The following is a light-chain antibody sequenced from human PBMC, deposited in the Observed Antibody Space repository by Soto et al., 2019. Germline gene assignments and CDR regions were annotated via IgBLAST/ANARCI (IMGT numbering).Light chain of an antibody. CDR1: QSLLHITGDPF. CDR3: MQSTQLPPT. V-gene: IGKV2D-29*02. J-gene: IGKJ5*01. CDR2: EVS. Sequence: DVVMTQTPLSLSVAPGQPASISCKSSQSLLHITGDPFLFWYLQKPGQSPQLLIYEVSTRVSVVPDRLSGSGSGTDFTLEISRVETDDVGIYYCMQSTQLPPTFGQGTRLGIE.